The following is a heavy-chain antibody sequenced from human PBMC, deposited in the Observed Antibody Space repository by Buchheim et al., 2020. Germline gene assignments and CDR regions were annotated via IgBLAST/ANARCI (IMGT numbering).Heavy chain of an antibody. CDR3: ARATYYYESRLYPSPGFDI. V-gene: IGHV3-11*01. CDR1: GFTFTDYY. Sequence: QVQLVESGGGLVKPGGSLRLSCAASGFTFTDYYMAWIRQAPGKGLEWVSYISGRGSLVYYADSVKGRFTVSRDTARNLMFLQMNSLRPEDTAVYYCARATYYYESRLYPSPGFDIWGQGT. J-gene: IGHJ3*02. CDR2: ISGRGSLV. D-gene: IGHD3-22*01.